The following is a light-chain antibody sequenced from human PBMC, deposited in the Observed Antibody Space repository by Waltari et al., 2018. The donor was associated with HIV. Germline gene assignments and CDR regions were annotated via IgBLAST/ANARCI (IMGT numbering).Light chain of an antibody. CDR1: SSDVGTYNL. CDR2: EVS. V-gene: IGLV2-23*02. Sequence: QSALTQPASVSGSPGQSITISCTGTSSDVGTYNLVSWYQQYPGKAPKLIIYEVSKRPSGFSNRFSGSKSGNTASLTISGLQAADEADYYCCSYAPSSTFVVFGGGTKLTVL. J-gene: IGLJ2*01. CDR3: CSYAPSSTFVV.